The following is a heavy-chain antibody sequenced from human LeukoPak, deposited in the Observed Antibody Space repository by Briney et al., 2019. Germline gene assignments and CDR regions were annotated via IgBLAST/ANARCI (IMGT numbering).Heavy chain of an antibody. CDR2: ISWNSGSI. CDR3: AKASLLYDSSGYHFDY. V-gene: IGHV3-9*01. J-gene: IGHJ4*02. Sequence: AGGSLRLSCAASGFTFDDYGMSWVRQAPGKGLEWVSGISWNSGSIGYADSVKGRFTISRDNAKNSLYLQMNSLRAEDTALYYCAKASLLYDSSGYHFDYWGQGTLVTVSS. D-gene: IGHD3-22*01. CDR1: GFTFDDYG.